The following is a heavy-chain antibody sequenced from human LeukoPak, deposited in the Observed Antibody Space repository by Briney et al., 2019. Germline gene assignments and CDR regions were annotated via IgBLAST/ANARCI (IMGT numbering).Heavy chain of an antibody. D-gene: IGHD5-24*01. CDR1: GFNFGDYY. Sequence: GGSLRLSCVASGFNFGDYYMNWIRQSPGKGLEWISSMSSQSGIIYYGGSVKGRFPISRDNAKNSLNLQMNSLRPDDTAVYYCAGGVLEAQGWLQWMGTVYSMDVWGQGTPVTVSS. CDR3: AGGVLEAQGWLQWMGTVYSMDV. J-gene: IGHJ6*02. V-gene: IGHV3-11*01. CDR2: MSSQSGII.